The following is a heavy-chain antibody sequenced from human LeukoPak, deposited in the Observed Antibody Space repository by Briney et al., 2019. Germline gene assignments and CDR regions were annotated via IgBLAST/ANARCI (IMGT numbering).Heavy chain of an antibody. D-gene: IGHD2-8*01. CDR3: ARSAGHCSNGICFTDYYMDV. V-gene: IGHV1-2*02. J-gene: IGHJ6*03. Sequence: ASVKVSCKASGYIFTASYIHWVRQAPGQGLVWMGWINPNSGGTKYAQTFQGRVTMTRDTSVSTAYMDLSSVTSDDSAVYFCARSAGHCSNGICFTDYYMDVWGRGTTVTVSS. CDR1: GYIFTASY. CDR2: INPNSGGT.